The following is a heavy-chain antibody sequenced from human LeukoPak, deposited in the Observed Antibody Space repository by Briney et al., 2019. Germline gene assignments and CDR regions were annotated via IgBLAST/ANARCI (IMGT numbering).Heavy chain of an antibody. CDR2: ISAYNGNT. Sequence: GASVKVSCKASGYTFTSYGISWVRQAPGQGLEWMGWISAYNGNTNYAQKLQGRVTMTTDTSTSTTYMELRSLRSDDTAVYYCARGAADIVVVPALQHYYFDYWGQGTLVTVSS. CDR1: GYTFTSYG. CDR3: ARGAADIVVVPALQHYYFDY. V-gene: IGHV1-18*01. J-gene: IGHJ4*02. D-gene: IGHD2-2*01.